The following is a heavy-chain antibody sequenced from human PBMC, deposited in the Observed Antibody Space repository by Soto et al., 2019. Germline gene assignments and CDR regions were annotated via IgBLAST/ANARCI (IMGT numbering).Heavy chain of an antibody. J-gene: IGHJ3*02. CDR2: ISAYNGNT. CDR1: GYSFTSCG. D-gene: IGHD2-2*01. V-gene: IGHV1-18*01. CDR3: ARDSPEYCSRTSCYGFDAFDI. Sequence: SAEVSCEASGYSFTSCGLSWVRQATEQGLEWMGWISAYNGNTNYAQKLQGRVTMTTDTSTSTAYMELRSLRSDDTAVYYCARDSPEYCSRTSCYGFDAFDIWGQGTMVTVS.